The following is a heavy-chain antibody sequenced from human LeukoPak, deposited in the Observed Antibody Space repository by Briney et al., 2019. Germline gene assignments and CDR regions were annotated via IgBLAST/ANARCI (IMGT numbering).Heavy chain of an antibody. J-gene: IGHJ6*03. V-gene: IGHV7-4-1*02. CDR1: GYTFTSYA. D-gene: IGHD3-9*01. CDR2: INTNTGNP. CDR3: ARVAGTYYDILTGYYIQPYYYYYMDV. Sequence: ASVKVSCKASGYTFTSYAVNWVRQAPGQGLEWMGWINTNTGNPTYAQGFTGRFVFSLDTSVSTAYLQISSLKAEDTAVYYCARVAGTYYDILTGYYIQPYYYYYMDVWGKGTTVTVSS.